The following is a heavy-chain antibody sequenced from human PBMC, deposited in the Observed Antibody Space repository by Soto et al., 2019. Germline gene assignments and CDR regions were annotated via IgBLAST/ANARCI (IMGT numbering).Heavy chain of an antibody. D-gene: IGHD3-3*01. CDR2: IWYDGSNK. CDR1: GFTFSSYG. CDR3: ARSPAERATYYDFWSGYYTGMTFDY. V-gene: IGHV3-33*01. Sequence: QVQLVESGGGVVQPGRSLRLSCAASGFTFSSYGMHWVRQAPGKGLEWVAVIWYDGSNKYYADSVKGRFTISRDNSKNTLYLQMNSLRAEDTAVYYCARSPAERATYYDFWSGYYTGMTFDYWGQGTLVTVSS. J-gene: IGHJ4*02.